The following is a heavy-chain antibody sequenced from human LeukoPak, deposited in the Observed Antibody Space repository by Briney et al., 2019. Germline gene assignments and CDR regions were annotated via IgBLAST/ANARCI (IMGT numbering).Heavy chain of an antibody. CDR2: IIPIFGTA. CDR1: GGTFSSYA. D-gene: IGHD5-24*01. CDR3: ARAERWLQPTGPPGFDY. Sequence: SVKVACKASGGTFSSYAISWVRQAPGQGLEWMGGIIPIFGTANYAQKFQGRVTITTDESTSTAYMVLSSLRSEDTAVYYCARAERWLQPTGPPGFDYWGQGTLVTVSS. V-gene: IGHV1-69*05. J-gene: IGHJ4*02.